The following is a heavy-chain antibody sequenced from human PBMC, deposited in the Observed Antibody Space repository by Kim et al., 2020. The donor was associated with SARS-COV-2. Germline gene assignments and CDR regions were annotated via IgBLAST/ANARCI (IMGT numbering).Heavy chain of an antibody. CDR3: ARVGSSSWYVDYYYGMDV. Sequence: ASVKVSCKASGYTFTSYAMNWVRQAPGQELEWMGWINTNTGNPTYAQGFTGRFVFSLDTSVSTAYLQISSLKAEDTAVYYCARVGSSSWYVDYYYGMDVWGQGTTVTVSS. CDR1: GYTFTSYA. V-gene: IGHV7-4-1*02. J-gene: IGHJ6*02. D-gene: IGHD6-13*01. CDR2: INTNTGNP.